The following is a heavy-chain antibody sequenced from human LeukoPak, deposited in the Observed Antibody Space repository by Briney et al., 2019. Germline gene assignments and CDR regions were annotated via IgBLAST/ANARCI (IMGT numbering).Heavy chain of an antibody. Sequence: SVKVSCKASGGTFSSYAISWVRQAPGQGLEWMGGIIPIFGTANYAQKFQGRVTITTDESTSTAYMELSSLRSEDTAVYYCASRKMATIVGIYYYYYMDVWGKGTTVTVSS. D-gene: IGHD5-24*01. CDR3: ASRKMATIVGIYYYYYMDV. V-gene: IGHV1-69*05. J-gene: IGHJ6*03. CDR1: GGTFSSYA. CDR2: IIPIFGTA.